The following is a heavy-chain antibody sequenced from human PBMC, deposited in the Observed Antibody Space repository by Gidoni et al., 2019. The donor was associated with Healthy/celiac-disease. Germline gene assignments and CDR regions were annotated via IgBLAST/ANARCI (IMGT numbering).Heavy chain of an antibody. J-gene: IGHJ4*02. Sequence: QGQLVESGGGVVQPGRSLRLSCAASGFTFSSYGMHWVRQAPGKGLEWVAVISYDGSNKYYADSVKGRFTISRDNSKNTLYLQMNSLRAEDTAVYYCARGYDYWGQGTLVTVSS. CDR3: ARGYDY. CDR1: GFTFSSYG. CDR2: ISYDGSNK. V-gene: IGHV3-30*03.